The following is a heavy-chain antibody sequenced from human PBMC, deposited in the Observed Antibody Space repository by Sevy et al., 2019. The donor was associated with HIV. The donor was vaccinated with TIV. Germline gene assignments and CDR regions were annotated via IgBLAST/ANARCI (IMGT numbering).Heavy chain of an antibody. V-gene: IGHV3-7*01. CDR3: AQEQSSGINYFDY. Sequence: GGSLRLSCAASGFTFNNYWMTWVRQAPGKGLEWVANIKQDGSDKYYMESVKGRFTISRDNAKNSLYLQMNSLRAEDTGVYYWAQEQSSGINYFDYWGQGTLVTVSS. J-gene: IGHJ4*02. CDR1: GFTFNNYW. D-gene: IGHD6-19*01. CDR2: IKQDGSDK.